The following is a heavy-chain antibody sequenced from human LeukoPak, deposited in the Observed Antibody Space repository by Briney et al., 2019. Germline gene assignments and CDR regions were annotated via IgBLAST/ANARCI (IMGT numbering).Heavy chain of an antibody. Sequence: SETLSLTCTVSGGSISSYYWSWIRQPPGKGLEWIGYIYYSGSTYYNPSLKSRVTISVDTSKNQFSLKLSSVTAADMAVYYCARDRPELLWFGENHPSFDYWGQGTLVTVSS. V-gene: IGHV4-59*12. CDR3: ARDRPELLWFGENHPSFDY. J-gene: IGHJ4*02. D-gene: IGHD3-10*01. CDR1: GGSISSYY. CDR2: IYYSGST.